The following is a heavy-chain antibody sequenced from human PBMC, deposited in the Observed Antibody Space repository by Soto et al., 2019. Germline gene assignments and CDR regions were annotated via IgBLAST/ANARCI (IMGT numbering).Heavy chain of an antibody. Sequence: SETMSLTCTVSGGSISSYYWSWIRQPPGKGLEWIGYIYYSGSTNYNPSLKSRVTISVDTSKNQFSLKLSSVTAADTAVYYCARGSFYPSRLDYFDYWGQGTLVTVSS. CDR3: ARGSFYPSRLDYFDY. CDR2: IYYSGST. J-gene: IGHJ4*02. D-gene: IGHD3-16*01. CDR1: GGSISSYY. V-gene: IGHV4-59*01.